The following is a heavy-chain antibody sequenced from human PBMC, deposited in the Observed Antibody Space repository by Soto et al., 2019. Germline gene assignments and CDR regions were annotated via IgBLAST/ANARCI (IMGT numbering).Heavy chain of an antibody. D-gene: IGHD6-25*01. Sequence: EVQLVESGGGLVQPGGSLTLSCAASEFAFSSYWMTWVRQAPGKGLEWVANISKDGSQRSYLDSVRGRFTISRDNSKNSLYLQMNSLTAEDTALYFCARDVSPGSSGLYFDAFDIWGQGTMVTVSS. CDR1: EFAFSSYW. CDR2: ISKDGSQR. V-gene: IGHV3-7*05. CDR3: ARDVSPGSSGLYFDAFDI. J-gene: IGHJ3*02.